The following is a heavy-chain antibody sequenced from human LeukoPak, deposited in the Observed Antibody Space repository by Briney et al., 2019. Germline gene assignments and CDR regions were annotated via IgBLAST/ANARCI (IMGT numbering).Heavy chain of an antibody. J-gene: IGHJ4*02. CDR1: GFTFSSYE. D-gene: IGHD3-9*01. Sequence: PGGSLRLSCAASGFTFSSYEMNWVRQAPGKGLEWVSYISSSGSTIYYADSVKGRFTISRDNAKNSLYLQMNSLRAEDTAVYYCAKVSRHYDILTGYLPLGYFDYWGQGTLVTVSS. V-gene: IGHV3-48*03. CDR2: ISSSGSTI. CDR3: AKVSRHYDILTGYLPLGYFDY.